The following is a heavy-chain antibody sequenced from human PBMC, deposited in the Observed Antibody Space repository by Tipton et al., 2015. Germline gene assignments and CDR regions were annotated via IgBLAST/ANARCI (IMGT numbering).Heavy chain of an antibody. V-gene: IGHV4-28*01. Sequence: TLSLTCDVPGYSISSGHYWSWIRQSPGKGLEWIGYISYSGTTNYNPSLNSRVTISVDTPKNQFFLRMTPVTAADTAVYYCARIRGRYVLDHWGQGTLVTVSS. CDR1: GYSISSGHY. CDR2: ISYSGTT. CDR3: ARIRGRYVLDH. J-gene: IGHJ4*02. D-gene: IGHD3-16*01.